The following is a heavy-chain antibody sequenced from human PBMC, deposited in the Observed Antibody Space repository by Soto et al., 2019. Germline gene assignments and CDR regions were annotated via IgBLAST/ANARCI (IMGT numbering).Heavy chain of an antibody. CDR3: ARHDSGSYYFDY. Sequence: EVQLVESGGGLVRPGGSLRLSCGASGFSFSGYWMTWVRQAPGKGLEWVANMNQAGSEKNYVDSVKGRFTISRDNAQNSLYLQMDSLRAEDTAVYYCARHDSGSYYFDYWGLGTLVTVSS. J-gene: IGHJ4*02. D-gene: IGHD1-26*01. V-gene: IGHV3-7*05. CDR1: GFSFSGYW. CDR2: MNQAGSEK.